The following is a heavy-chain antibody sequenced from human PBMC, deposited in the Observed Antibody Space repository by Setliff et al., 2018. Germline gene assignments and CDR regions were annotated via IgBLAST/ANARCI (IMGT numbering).Heavy chain of an antibody. CDR3: ARAPLESGYNYGQGHYFDY. V-gene: IGHV1-24*01. J-gene: IGHJ4*02. CDR2: FDPEDGYA. CDR1: GSTVTESS. D-gene: IGHD5-18*01. Sequence: ASVKVSCKVSGSTVTESSMHWVRQAPGKGLEWMGGFDPEDGYANYAQKFQGRVTMTRDTSTSTVYMELSSLRSEDTAVYYCARAPLESGYNYGQGHYFDYWGQGTLVTVSS.